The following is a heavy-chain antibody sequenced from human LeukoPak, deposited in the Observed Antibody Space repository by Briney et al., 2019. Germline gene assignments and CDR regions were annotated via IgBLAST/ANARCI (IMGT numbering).Heavy chain of an antibody. J-gene: IGHJ6*03. Sequence: PSETLSLTCAVYGGSFSGYYWSWIRQPPGKGLEWIGEINHSGSTNYNPSLKSRVTISVDTSKNQFSLKLSSVTAADTAVYYCARQTPHYYYYMDVWGKGTTVTISS. CDR2: INHSGST. CDR1: GGSFSGYY. CDR3: ARQTPHYYYYMDV. V-gene: IGHV4-34*01.